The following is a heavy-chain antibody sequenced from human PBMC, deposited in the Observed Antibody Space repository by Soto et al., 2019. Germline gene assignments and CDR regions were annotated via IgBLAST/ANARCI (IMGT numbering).Heavy chain of an antibody. CDR2: TRNKANNYIT. V-gene: IGHV3-72*01. Sequence: ESGGGLVQPGGSLRLSCAASGFTLSDHYMDWVRQAPGKGLEWLGRTRNKANNYITEYATSVKGRFTISRDDSKNSGYLQLNSLKSADTAVYYCGRWTSGSPDCWGQGTLVTVSS. CDR1: GFTLSDHY. CDR3: GRWTSGSPDC. J-gene: IGHJ4*02. D-gene: IGHD1-26*01.